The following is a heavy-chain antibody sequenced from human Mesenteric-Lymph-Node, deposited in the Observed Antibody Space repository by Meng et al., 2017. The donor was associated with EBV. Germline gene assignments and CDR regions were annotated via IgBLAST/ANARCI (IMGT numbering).Heavy chain of an antibody. CDR3: ARPRRWLQSEFDF. V-gene: IGHV4-39*01. D-gene: IGHD5-24*01. CDR2: IFHSGST. CDR1: GVSISNSNFY. Sequence: QQQLVASGRGRVNPSETPSLCCTVSGVSISNSNFYWGWIRQPPGKGLEWIGSIFHSGSTYYNPSLKSRVTVSVDTSKNQFSLKLNSVTTADTAMYYCARPRRWLQSEFDFWGPGTLVTVSS. J-gene: IGHJ4*02.